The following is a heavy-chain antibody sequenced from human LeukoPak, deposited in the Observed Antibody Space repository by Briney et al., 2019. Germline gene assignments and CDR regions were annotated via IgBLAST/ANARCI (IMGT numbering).Heavy chain of an antibody. Sequence: GGSLRLSCAASGFAFSSYGMHWVRQAPGKGLEWVAVIWYDGSNKYYADSVKGRFTISRDNSKNTLYLQMNSLRAEDTAVYYCARDGDQYCSGGSCSYYYGMDVWGKGTTVTVSS. V-gene: IGHV3-33*01. CDR2: IWYDGSNK. CDR1: GFAFSSYG. CDR3: ARDGDQYCSGGSCSYYYGMDV. J-gene: IGHJ6*04. D-gene: IGHD2-15*01.